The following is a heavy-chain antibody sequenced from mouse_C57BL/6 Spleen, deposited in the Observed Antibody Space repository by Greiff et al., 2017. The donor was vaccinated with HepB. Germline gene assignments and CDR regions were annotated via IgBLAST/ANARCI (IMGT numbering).Heavy chain of an antibody. CDR1: GYAFSSSW. Sequence: VQLQQSGPELVKPGASVKISCKASGYAFSSSWMNWVKQRPGKGLEWIGRIYPGDGDTNYNGKFKGKATLTADKSSSTAYMQLSSLTSEDSAVYFCARSQTGTGGYFDYWGQGTTLTVSS. CDR2: IYPGDGDT. V-gene: IGHV1-82*01. CDR3: ARSQTGTGGYFDY. D-gene: IGHD4-1*01. J-gene: IGHJ2*01.